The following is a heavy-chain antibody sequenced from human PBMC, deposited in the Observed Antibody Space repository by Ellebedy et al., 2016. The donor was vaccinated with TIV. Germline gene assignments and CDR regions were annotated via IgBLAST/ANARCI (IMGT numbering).Heavy chain of an antibody. D-gene: IGHD3-10*01. Sequence: GESLKISXAASGFTFSSYGMHWVRQAPGKGLEWVAVISYDGSNKYYADSVKGRFTISRDNSKNTLYLQMNSLRAEDTAVYYCARHITMVRGVYNTYPLGYDPWGQGTLVTSPQ. J-gene: IGHJ5*02. CDR1: GFTFSSYG. V-gene: IGHV3-30*03. CDR2: ISYDGSNK. CDR3: ARHITMVRGVYNTYPLGYDP.